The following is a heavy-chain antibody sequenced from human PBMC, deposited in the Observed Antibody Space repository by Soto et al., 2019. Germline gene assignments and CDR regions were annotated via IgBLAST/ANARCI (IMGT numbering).Heavy chain of an antibody. CDR3: GRVGGSSSSDCFDI. CDR2: TCYRSKWYN. D-gene: IGHD6-6*01. CDR1: GDSVSSNSAA. J-gene: IGHJ3*02. V-gene: IGHV6-1*01. Sequence: PSQTLSLTCVISGDSVSSNSAAWSWIRQSPSRGLEWLGRTCYRSKWYNDYAVSVKSRITIHPDTSKNPFSLQLNSVPPQDTAVSYCGRVGGSSSSDCFDIWGKGTRVTGSS.